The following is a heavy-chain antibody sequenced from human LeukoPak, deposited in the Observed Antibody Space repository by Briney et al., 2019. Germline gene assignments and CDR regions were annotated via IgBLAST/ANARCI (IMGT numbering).Heavy chain of an antibody. Sequence: SETLSLTCTVSGGSISSSSYYWGWIRQPPGKGLEWIGSIYYSGSTYYNPSLKSRVTISVDTSKNQFSLKLSSVTAADTAVYYCARDHRVVPAAIGIDYWGQGTLVTVSS. D-gene: IGHD2-2*02. CDR2: IYYSGST. V-gene: IGHV4-39*07. CDR1: GGSISSSSYY. CDR3: ARDHRVVPAAIGIDY. J-gene: IGHJ4*02.